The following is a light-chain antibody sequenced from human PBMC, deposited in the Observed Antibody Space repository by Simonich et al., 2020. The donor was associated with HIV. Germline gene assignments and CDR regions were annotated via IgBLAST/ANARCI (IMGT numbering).Light chain of an antibody. V-gene: IGLV1-51*01. CDR3: GTWDSSLSAL. CDR2: DNN. CDR1: SSNIGNTY. J-gene: IGLJ2*01. Sequence: QSVLTQPPSASGTPGQRVTISCFGSSSNIGNTYVSWYQQFPGTAPKLLIYDNNKRPSGIPDRFSVSKSGTSATLGITGLQTEDEADYYCGTWDSSLSALFGGGTKLTVL.